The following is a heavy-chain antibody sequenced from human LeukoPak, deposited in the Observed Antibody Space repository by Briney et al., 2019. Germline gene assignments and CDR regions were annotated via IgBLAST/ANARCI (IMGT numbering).Heavy chain of an antibody. V-gene: IGHV3-48*03. CDR1: GFTLSTYE. Sequence: GGSLRLSCAASGFTLSTYEMTWVRQAPGKGLEWASFISSSTSHTFYADSVKGRFTIFRDTAKNSLYLQMNNLRGEDTAVYYCARDVSSSTRAFDIWGQGTMVAVS. J-gene: IGHJ3*02. CDR2: ISSSTSHT. CDR3: ARDVSSSTRAFDI. D-gene: IGHD2-8*01.